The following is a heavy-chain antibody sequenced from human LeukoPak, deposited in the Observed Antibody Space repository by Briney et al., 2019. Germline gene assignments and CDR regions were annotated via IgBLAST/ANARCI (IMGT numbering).Heavy chain of an antibody. CDR2: ISGSGGST. CDR3: AKHSSSWYEEVWFDP. D-gene: IGHD6-13*01. J-gene: IGHJ5*02. CDR1: GFTFSSYA. V-gene: IGHV3-23*01. Sequence: GGSLRLSCAASGFTFSSYAMSWVSQAPGKGLEWVSAISGSGGSTYYADSVKGRFTISRDNSKNTLYLQMNSLRAEDTAVYYCAKHSSSWYEEVWFDPWGQGTLVTVSS.